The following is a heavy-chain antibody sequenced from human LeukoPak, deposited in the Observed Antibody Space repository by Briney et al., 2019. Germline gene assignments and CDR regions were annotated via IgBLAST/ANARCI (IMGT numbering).Heavy chain of an antibody. Sequence: ASVKVSCKASGYTFTSYVISWVRQAPGQGLEWMGWISAYNGNTNYAQKLQGRVTMTTDTSTSTAYMELRSLRSDDTAVYYCAREESYYGSGSYYPNWFDPWGQGTLVTVSS. CDR2: ISAYNGNT. CDR3: AREESYYGSGSYYPNWFDP. J-gene: IGHJ5*02. CDR1: GYTFTSYV. V-gene: IGHV1-18*01. D-gene: IGHD3-10*01.